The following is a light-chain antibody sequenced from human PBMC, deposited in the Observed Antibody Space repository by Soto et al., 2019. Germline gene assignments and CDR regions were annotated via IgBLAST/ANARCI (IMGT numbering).Light chain of an antibody. J-gene: IGKJ3*01. Sequence: EIVMTQSPATLSVSPGERATLSCRASQRIDTSLAWYQQRPGQAPRLLLYNAATRATGIPARFSGRGFGTEFTFTISSLQSEDFALYYCQQYSKWPPFTFGPGTKVDI. CDR2: NAA. V-gene: IGKV3-15*01. CDR1: QRIDTS. CDR3: QQYSKWPPFT.